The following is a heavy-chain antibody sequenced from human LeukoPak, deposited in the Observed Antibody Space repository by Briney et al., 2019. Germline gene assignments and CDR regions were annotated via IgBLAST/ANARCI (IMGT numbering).Heavy chain of an antibody. J-gene: IGHJ4*02. Sequence: SETLSLTCTVSGYSISSGYYWGWIRQPPGKGLEWIGSIYHSGSTYYNPSLKSRVTISVDTSKKQFSLKLSSVTAADTAVYYCATQSEFYGSGSRIDYWGQGTLVTVSS. V-gene: IGHV4-38-2*02. CDR1: GYSISSGYY. D-gene: IGHD3-10*01. CDR3: ATQSEFYGSGSRIDY. CDR2: IYHSGST.